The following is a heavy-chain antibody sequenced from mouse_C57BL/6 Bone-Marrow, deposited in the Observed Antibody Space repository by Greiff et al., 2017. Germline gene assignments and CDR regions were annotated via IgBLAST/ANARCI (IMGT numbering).Heavy chain of an antibody. V-gene: IGHV1-69*01. J-gene: IGHJ3*01. CDR2: IDPSDSYT. D-gene: IGHD2-4*01. Sequence: VKLQQPGAELVMPGASVKLSCKASGYTFTSYWMHWVKQRPGQGLEWIGEIDPSDSYTNYNQKFKGKSTLTVDKSSSTAYMQLSSLTSEDSAVYYCARLSDYDVEVWLAYWGQGTLVTVSA. CDR3: ARLSDYDVEVWLAY. CDR1: GYTFTSYW.